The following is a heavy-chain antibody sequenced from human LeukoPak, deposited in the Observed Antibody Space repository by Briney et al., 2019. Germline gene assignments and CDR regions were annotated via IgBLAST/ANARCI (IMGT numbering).Heavy chain of an antibody. Sequence: GASVKVSCKASGYTFTSYYMHWVRQAPGQGLEWMGIINPSGGSTSYAQKFQGRVTMTRDTSTSTVYMELSSLRSEDTAVYYCARDRITMVRGVIRLDWFDPWGQGTLVTVSS. CDR1: GYTFTSYY. J-gene: IGHJ5*02. D-gene: IGHD3-10*01. CDR2: INPSGGST. CDR3: ARDRITMVRGVIRLDWFDP. V-gene: IGHV1-46*01.